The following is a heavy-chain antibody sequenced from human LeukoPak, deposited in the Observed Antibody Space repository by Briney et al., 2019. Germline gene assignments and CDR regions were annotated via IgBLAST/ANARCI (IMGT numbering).Heavy chain of an antibody. V-gene: IGHV4-30-4*01. J-gene: IGHJ4*02. D-gene: IGHD3-22*01. CDR2: IYNSGST. CDR3: ARGRNFYRYDRSGYSYFDN. CDR1: GGSVSSDDYY. Sequence: PSQTLSLTCTVSGGSVSSDDYYWTWIRQPPGEGLERIGDIYNSGSTYYNPSLNSQVTISLDTSKNQFSLELTSVTATDTAVYYCARGRNFYRYDRSGYSYFDNWGQGTLVTVSS.